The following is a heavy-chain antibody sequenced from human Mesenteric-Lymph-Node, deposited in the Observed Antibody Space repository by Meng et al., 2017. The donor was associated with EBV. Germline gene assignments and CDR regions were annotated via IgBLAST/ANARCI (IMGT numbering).Heavy chain of an antibody. CDR2: ITTSGSTI. CDR1: GFTFSDYY. V-gene: IGHV3-11*01. J-gene: IGHJ4*02. Sequence: VQLLESXXGLVKXGGSLRLSCGVSGFTFSDYYMIWIRQAPGKGLEWVSYITTSGSTIYYADSVKGRFTISRDNAKNSLYLQMNNLRAEDTAVYYCARGMRWNDETDYWGQGTLVTVSS. CDR3: ARGMRWNDETDY. D-gene: IGHD1-1*01.